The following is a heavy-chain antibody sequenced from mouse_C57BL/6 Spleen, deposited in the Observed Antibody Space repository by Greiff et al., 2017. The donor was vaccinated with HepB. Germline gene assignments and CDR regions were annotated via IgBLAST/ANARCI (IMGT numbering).Heavy chain of an antibody. CDR1: GYTFTDYY. J-gene: IGHJ1*03. V-gene: IGHV1-75*01. Sequence: QVQLKQSGPELVKPGASVKISCKASGYTFTDYYINWVKQRPGQGLEWIGWIFPGSGSTYYNEKFKGKATLTVDKSSSTAYMLLSSLTSEDSAVYFWARFPYDGYYRYFDVWGTGTTVTVSS. CDR3: ARFPYDGYYRYFDV. CDR2: IFPGSGST. D-gene: IGHD2-3*01.